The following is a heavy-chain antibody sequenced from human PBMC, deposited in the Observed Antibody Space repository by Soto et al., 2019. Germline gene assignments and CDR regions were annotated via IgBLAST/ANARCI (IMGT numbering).Heavy chain of an antibody. CDR2: TLYDGSKK. CDR3: AKPYNWNAYGFDY. Sequence: ESGGGVVQPGRSLRLSCAASGFTFSIYGMHWVRQAPGKGLEWVALTLYDGSKKYYADSVKGRFTISRDNSKNTLSLQMNSLRGEDTAVYYCAKPYNWNAYGFDYWGQGTLVTVSS. V-gene: IGHV3-30*18. J-gene: IGHJ4*02. D-gene: IGHD1-20*01. CDR1: GFTFSIYG.